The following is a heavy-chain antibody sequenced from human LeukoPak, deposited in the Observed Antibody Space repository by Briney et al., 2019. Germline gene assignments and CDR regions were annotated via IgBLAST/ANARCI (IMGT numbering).Heavy chain of an antibody. J-gene: IGHJ6*03. CDR3: AKLYGDYEDYYYYYYMDV. CDR1: GFTFSGYG. D-gene: IGHD4-17*01. Sequence: GGSLRLSCAASGFTFSGYGMHWVRQAPGKGLEWVAFIRYDGSNKYYADSVKGRFTISRDNSKNTLYLQMNSLRAEDTAVYYCAKLYGDYEDYYYYYYMDVWGKGTTVTISS. CDR2: IRYDGSNK. V-gene: IGHV3-30*02.